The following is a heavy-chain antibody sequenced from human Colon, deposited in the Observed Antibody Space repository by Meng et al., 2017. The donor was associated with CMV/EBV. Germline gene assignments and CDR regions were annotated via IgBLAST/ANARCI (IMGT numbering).Heavy chain of an antibody. J-gene: IGHJ3*01. CDR1: RFTLRNHN. V-gene: IGHV3-23*03. CDR3: AILAVAAAGNAFDV. CDR2: ICSGASST. Sequence: GGSLRLSCAASRFTLRNHNMSWVRQAPGKGLECVSIICSGASSTYFADSVKGRFTISRDNSKNTLFLEMDSLRAEDTAVYYCAILAVAAAGNAFDVWGQGTMVTVSS. D-gene: IGHD2-15*01.